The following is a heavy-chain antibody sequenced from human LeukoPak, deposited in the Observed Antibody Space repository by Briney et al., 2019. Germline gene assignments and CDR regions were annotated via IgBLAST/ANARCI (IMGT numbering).Heavy chain of an antibody. CDR1: GFTFSSYA. CDR2: ISSNGGST. J-gene: IGHJ3*02. D-gene: IGHD6-13*01. V-gene: IGHV3-64*01. CDR3: AASSSWYRYAFDI. Sequence: GGSLRLSCAASGFTFSSYAMHWVRQAPGKGLEYVSAISSNGGSTYYANSVKGRLTISRDNSKNTLYLQMGSLRAEDMAVYYCAASSSWYRYAFDIWGQGTMVTVSS.